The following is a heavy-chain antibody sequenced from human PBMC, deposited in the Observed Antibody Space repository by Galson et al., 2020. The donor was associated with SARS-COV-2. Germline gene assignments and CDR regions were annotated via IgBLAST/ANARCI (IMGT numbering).Heavy chain of an antibody. CDR2: ISSSGSTI. D-gene: IGHD2-15*01. CDR1: GFTFSSYE. V-gene: IGHV3-48*03. CDR3: ARVYKVAAVN. Sequence: TGGSLRLSCAASGFTFSSYEMNWVRQAPGKGLEWVSYISSSGSTIYYADSVKGRFTISRDNAKNSLYLQMNSLRAEDTAVYYCARVYKVAAVNWGQGTLVTVSS. J-gene: IGHJ4*02.